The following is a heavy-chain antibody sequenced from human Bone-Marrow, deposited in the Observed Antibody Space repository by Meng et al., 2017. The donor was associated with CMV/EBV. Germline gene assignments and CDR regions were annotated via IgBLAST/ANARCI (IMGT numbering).Heavy chain of an antibody. CDR2: IIPILGIA. V-gene: IGHV1-69*10. CDR1: GGTFSSYA. D-gene: IGHD2-2*01. Sequence: SVKVSCKASGGTFSSYAISWVRQAPGQGLEWMGGIIPILGIANYAQKFQGRVTITADKSTSTAYMELSSLRSEDTAVYYCARGNIVVVPAAVYYYYYGKDVWGQGTTVTVSS. J-gene: IGHJ6*02. CDR3: ARGNIVVVPAAVYYYYYGKDV.